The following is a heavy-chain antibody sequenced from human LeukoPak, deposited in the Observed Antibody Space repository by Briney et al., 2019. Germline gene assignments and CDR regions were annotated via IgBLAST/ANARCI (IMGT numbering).Heavy chain of an antibody. J-gene: IGHJ5*02. CDR1: GYTFTSNY. V-gene: IGHV1-46*01. CDR2: IYPRDGST. D-gene: IGHD3-10*01. Sequence: ASVKVSCKASGYTFTSNYKHWVRQAPGQGLEWMGMIYPRDGSTSYAQKFQGRVTVTRDTSTSTVHMELSGLRSEDTAVYYCARDRVITMVRSSGFDPWGQGTLVTVSS. CDR3: ARDRVITMVRSSGFDP.